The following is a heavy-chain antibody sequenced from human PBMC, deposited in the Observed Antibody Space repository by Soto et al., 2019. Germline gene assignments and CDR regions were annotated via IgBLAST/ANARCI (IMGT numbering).Heavy chain of an antibody. CDR2: MSYDGSNK. V-gene: IGHV3-30-3*01. J-gene: IGHJ6*02. Sequence: QVQLVESGGGVVQPGRSLRLSCAASGFTFSNYAMHWVRQAPGKGREWVAVMSYDGSNKYYADSVKGRFTISRDNSKNTLYLQMNSLRAEDSAVYYCARDPKAVAFYYHYAMDVWGQGTTVTVSS. CDR1: GFTFSNYA. D-gene: IGHD6-19*01. CDR3: ARDPKAVAFYYHYAMDV.